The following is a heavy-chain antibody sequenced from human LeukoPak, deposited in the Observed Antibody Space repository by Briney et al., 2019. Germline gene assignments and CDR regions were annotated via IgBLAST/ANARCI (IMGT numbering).Heavy chain of an antibody. CDR1: GGSISSSSYY. CDR3: ARPSGPDYYYYYMDV. J-gene: IGHJ6*03. V-gene: IGHV4-39*01. CDR2: IYYSGST. Sequence: SETLSLTCTVSGGSISSSSYYWGWIRQPPGKGLEWIGSIYYSGSTYYNPSLKSRVTISVDTSKNQFSLKLSSVTAADAAVYYCARPSGPDYYYYYMDVWGKGTTVTVSS. D-gene: IGHD1-1*01.